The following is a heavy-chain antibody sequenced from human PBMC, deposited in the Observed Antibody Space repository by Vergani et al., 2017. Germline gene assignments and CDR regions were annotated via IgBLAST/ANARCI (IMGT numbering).Heavy chain of an antibody. D-gene: IGHD5-24*01. CDR2: IITIFGTA. V-gene: IGHV1-69*01. CDR1: GGTFSSSA. Sequence: QVQLVQSGAEVKKPGSSVKVSCKASGGTFSSSAISWVRQAPGQGLEWMGGIITIFGTANYAQNFQGRVTITADESTSTAYMELSSLRSEDTAVYYCARVRGDGYNGRLDYWGQGTLVTVSS. CDR3: ARVRGDGYNGRLDY. J-gene: IGHJ4*02.